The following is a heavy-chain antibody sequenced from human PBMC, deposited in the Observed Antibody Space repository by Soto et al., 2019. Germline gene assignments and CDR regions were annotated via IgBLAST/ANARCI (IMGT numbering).Heavy chain of an antibody. J-gene: IGHJ1*01. V-gene: IGHV1-8*01. CDR3: ARGDHPTVTTLQH. Sequence: ASVKVSCKASGYTFTSYDINWVRQATGQGLEWMGWMNPNSGNTGYAQKLQGRVTMTTDTSTSTAYMELRSLRSDDTAVYYCARGDHPTVTTLQHWGQGNLVTVSS. CDR2: MNPNSGNT. CDR1: GYTFTSYD. D-gene: IGHD4-17*01.